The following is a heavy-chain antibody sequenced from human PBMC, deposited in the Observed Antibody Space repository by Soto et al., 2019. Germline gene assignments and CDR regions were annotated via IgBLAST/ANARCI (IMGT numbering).Heavy chain of an antibody. Sequence: QVQLQESGPGLVKPSGTLSLTCAVSGGSVSSSNWWSWVRQSPGKGLEWMGEIYHSGSAHYNPSLKSRATISLDKSKNQFFLRLTSVTAADTAVYYCARVPGVVVSADDAFDIWGPGTRVIVSS. J-gene: IGHJ3*02. V-gene: IGHV4-4*02. CDR3: ARVPGVVVSADDAFDI. CDR2: IYHSGSA. CDR1: GGSVSSSNW. D-gene: IGHD2-21*02.